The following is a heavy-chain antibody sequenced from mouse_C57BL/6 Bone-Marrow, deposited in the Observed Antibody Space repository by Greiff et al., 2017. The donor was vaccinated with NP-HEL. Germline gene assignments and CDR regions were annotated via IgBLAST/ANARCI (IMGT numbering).Heavy chain of an antibody. V-gene: IGHV1-26*01. CDR1: GYTFTDYY. D-gene: IGHD1-1*01. CDR2: INPNNGGT. CDR3: ARPVVARDAMDY. Sequence: VQLQQSGPELVKPGASVKISCKASGYTFTDYYMNWVKQSHGKSLEWIGDINPNNGGTSYNQKFKGKATLTVDKSSSTAYMELRSLTSEDSAVYYCARPVVARDAMDYWGQGTSVTVSS. J-gene: IGHJ4*01.